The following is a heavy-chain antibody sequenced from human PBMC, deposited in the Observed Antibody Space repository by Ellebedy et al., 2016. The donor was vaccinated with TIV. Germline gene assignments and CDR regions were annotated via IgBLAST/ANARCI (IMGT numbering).Heavy chain of an antibody. Sequence: SETLSLXXTVSGGSVSSGSYYWSWIRQPPGKGLEWIGYIYYSGSTNYNPSLKSRVTISVDTSKNQFSLKLSSVTAADTAVYYCAREGGGYSYGYLDCWGQGTLVTVSS. V-gene: IGHV4-61*01. CDR1: GGSVSSGSYY. CDR2: IYYSGST. D-gene: IGHD2-15*01. CDR3: AREGGGYSYGYLDC. J-gene: IGHJ4*02.